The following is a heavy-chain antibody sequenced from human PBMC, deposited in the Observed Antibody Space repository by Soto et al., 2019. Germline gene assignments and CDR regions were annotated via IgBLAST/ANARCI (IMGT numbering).Heavy chain of an antibody. D-gene: IGHD1-1*01. Sequence: PSETLSLTCTVSGASISGFYWSWIRKSAGKGLEWIGRIYATGTTDYNPSLKSRVMMSVDTSKKQFSLKLRSVTAADTAVYYCVRDGTKTLRDWFDPWGQGSSVTV. CDR1: GASISGFY. V-gene: IGHV4-4*07. CDR3: VRDGTKTLRDWFDP. CDR2: IYATGTT. J-gene: IGHJ5*02.